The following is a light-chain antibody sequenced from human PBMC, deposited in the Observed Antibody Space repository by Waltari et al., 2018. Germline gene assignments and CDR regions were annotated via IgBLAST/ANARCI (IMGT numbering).Light chain of an antibody. J-gene: IGKJ1*01. CDR1: QSISNN. V-gene: IGKV3-15*01. CDR3: QQYNNWPQT. Sequence: ERVMTQSPATLSVSPGERATLSCRASQSISNNLAWYQQRPGQTPRLLVYGASTRATGSPARCSGSGSGTEFTLTISSLQSEDFAVYYCQQYNNWPQTFGQGTKVEI. CDR2: GAS.